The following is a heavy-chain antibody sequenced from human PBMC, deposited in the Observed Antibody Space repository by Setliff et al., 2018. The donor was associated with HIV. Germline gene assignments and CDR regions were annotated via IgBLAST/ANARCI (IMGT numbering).Heavy chain of an antibody. CDR3: ARAAPLWFGELLGYMDV. Sequence: SETLSLTCAVFGGSFTDIGGSFTDYYWIWIRQPPGKGLEWIGEINHSGSTYYNPSLKSRVTISVDTSKNQFSLKLSSVTAADTAVYYCARAAPLWFGELLGYMDVWGKGTTVTVSS. J-gene: IGHJ6*03. V-gene: IGHV4-34*01. D-gene: IGHD3-10*01. CDR1: GGSFTDIGGSFTDYY. CDR2: INHSGST.